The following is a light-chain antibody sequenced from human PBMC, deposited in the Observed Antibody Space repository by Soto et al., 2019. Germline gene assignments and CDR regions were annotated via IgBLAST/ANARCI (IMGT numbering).Light chain of an antibody. Sequence: QSVLTQPPSVSGAPGQSVTISCTGSSSNIGANFDVHWFQQLPGTAPKLLIYGNTIRPSGVPDRFSGSKSGTSASLAITGLQAEDEADYYCQSYDSRLSGVLFGGGTKLTVL. J-gene: IGLJ2*01. CDR3: QSYDSRLSGVL. V-gene: IGLV1-40*01. CDR2: GNT. CDR1: SSNIGANFD.